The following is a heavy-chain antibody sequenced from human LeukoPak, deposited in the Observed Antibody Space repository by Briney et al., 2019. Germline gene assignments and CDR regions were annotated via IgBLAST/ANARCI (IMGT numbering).Heavy chain of an antibody. J-gene: IGHJ6*02. V-gene: IGHV3-7*01. CDR1: GFTFSSYW. CDR3: VRSMEV. CDR2: INQDGRKT. D-gene: IGHD3-3*01. Sequence: GGSLRLSCETSGFTFSSYWMHWVRQAPGRGLEWPATINQDGRKTHYVDSVKGRHTISRDNAKNSLYLEVCSLRVEDTAIYYCVRSMEVWGQGTTVTVSS.